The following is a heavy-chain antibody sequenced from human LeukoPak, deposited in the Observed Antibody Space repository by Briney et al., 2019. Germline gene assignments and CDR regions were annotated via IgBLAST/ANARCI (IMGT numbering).Heavy chain of an antibody. Sequence: GDPLKVSPKYSGYRLTSYRVWWVGEMPGKNLEWMGIIYPGDSDTRYSPSFQGQVTISADKSISTAYLQWSSLKASDTAMYYCARCYSSSCPDGFDPWGQGTLVTVSS. CDR1: GYRLTSYR. CDR3: ARCYSSSCPDGFDP. V-gene: IGHV5-51*03. J-gene: IGHJ5*02. D-gene: IGHD6-13*01. CDR2: IYPGDSDT.